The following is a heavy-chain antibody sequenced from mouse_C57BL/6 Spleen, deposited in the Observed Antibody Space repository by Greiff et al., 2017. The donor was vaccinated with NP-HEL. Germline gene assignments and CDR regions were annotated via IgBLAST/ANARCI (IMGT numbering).Heavy chain of an antibody. CDR2: IYPGSGNT. CDR1: GYTFTDYY. D-gene: IGHD2-4*01. CDR3: AGYDYGFAY. Sequence: VQLQQSGAELVRPGASVKLSCKASGYTFTDYYINWVKQRPGQGLEWIARIYPGSGNTYYNEKFKGKATLTAEKSSSTAYMQLSSLTSEDSAVYFCAGYDYGFAYWGQGTLVTVSA. V-gene: IGHV1-76*01. J-gene: IGHJ3*01.